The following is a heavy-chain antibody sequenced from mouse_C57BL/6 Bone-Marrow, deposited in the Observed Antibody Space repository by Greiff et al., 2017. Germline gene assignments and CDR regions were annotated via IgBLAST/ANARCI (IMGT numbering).Heavy chain of an antibody. V-gene: IGHV1-82*01. CDR2: SYPGDGDT. CDR3: ARWYYGSSPYYFDY. D-gene: IGHD1-1*01. CDR1: GYAFSSSW. J-gene: IGHJ2*01. Sequence: VQLQESGPELVKPGASVKISCKASGYAFSSSWMNWVKQRPGKGLEWIGRSYPGDGDTNYNGKFKGKATLTADKSSSTAYMQLSSLTSEDSAVYFCARWYYGSSPYYFDYWGQGTTLTVSS.